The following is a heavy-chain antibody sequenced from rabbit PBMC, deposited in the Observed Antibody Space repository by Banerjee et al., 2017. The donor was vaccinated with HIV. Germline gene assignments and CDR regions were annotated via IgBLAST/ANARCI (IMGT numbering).Heavy chain of an antibody. J-gene: IGHJ4*01. CDR2: IYVGSSGST. Sequence: QEQLEESGGVLVNPEGSLTLTCTSSGFSFSSSYWICWVRQAPGKGLEWISCIYVGSSGSTYYASWAKGRFTISKTSSTTVTLQMTSLTAADTAAYFCARVEYAGYAGYGYFDLWGPGTLVTVS. D-gene: IGHD8-1*01. V-gene: IGHV1S45*01. CDR1: GFSFSSSYW. CDR3: ARVEYAGYAGYGYFDL.